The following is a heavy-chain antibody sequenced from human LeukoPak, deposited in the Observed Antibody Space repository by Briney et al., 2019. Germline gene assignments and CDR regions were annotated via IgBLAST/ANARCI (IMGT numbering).Heavy chain of an antibody. CDR2: IIPIFGTA. V-gene: IGHV1-69*05. J-gene: IGHJ4*02. CDR1: GGTFSSYA. CDR3: ATTAAGRNVDY. D-gene: IGHD6-13*01. Sequence: GASVKVSCKASGGTFSSYAISWVRQAPGQGLEWMGGIIPIFGTANYAQKLQGRVTMTTDTSTSTAYIELRSLRSDDTAVYFCATTAAGRNVDYWGQGTLVTVSS.